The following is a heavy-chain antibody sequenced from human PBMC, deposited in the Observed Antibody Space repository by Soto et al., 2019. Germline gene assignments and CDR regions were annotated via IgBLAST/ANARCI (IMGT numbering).Heavy chain of an antibody. J-gene: IGHJ6*02. V-gene: IGHV3-9*01. D-gene: IGHD4-17*01. CDR1: GFTFDDYA. CDR3: AKDIGNYGDYFIMDV. Sequence: EVQLVESGGGLVQPGRSLRLSCAASGFTFDDYAMHWVRQAPGKGLEWVSGISWNSGSIGYADSVKGRFTISRDNAKNSLYLQMNSLRADDTALYYCAKDIGNYGDYFIMDVWGQGTTVTVSS. CDR2: ISWNSGSI.